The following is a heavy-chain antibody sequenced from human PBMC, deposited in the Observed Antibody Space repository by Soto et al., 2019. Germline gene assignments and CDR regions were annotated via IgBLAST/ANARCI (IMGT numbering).Heavy chain of an antibody. CDR2: IYYSGST. D-gene: IGHD4-17*01. V-gene: IGHV4-59*08. CDR1: GSSVRSYY. J-gene: IGHJ4*02. Sequence: ASETLSLTCPFSGSSVRSYYLSWVPPSPGKGLEWIGFIYYSGSTKYKPSLKSRVTISVDTSKNQFSLKVSSATAADTAVYYCARHSNPNYGLYYFDYWGLGALVTVSS. CDR3: ARHSNPNYGLYYFDY.